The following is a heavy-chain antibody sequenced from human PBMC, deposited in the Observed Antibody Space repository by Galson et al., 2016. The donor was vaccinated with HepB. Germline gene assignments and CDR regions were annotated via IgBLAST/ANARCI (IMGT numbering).Heavy chain of an antibody. CDR2: IYPGDRI. Sequence: SLRLSCAASGLTVSSTYMTWVRQAPGKGLEWVSVIYPGDRIYYADSVARRFTVSRDSSKNTLYLQMNSLRNADAAVYYCAAGDCSSGVCYNHPDYWGQGTLVTVSS. J-gene: IGHJ4*02. D-gene: IGHD2-8*01. V-gene: IGHV3-53*01. CDR3: AAGDCSSGVCYNHPDY. CDR1: GLTVSSTY.